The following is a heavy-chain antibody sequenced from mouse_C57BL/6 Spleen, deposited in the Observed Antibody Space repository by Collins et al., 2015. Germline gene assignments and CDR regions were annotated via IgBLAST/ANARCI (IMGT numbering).Heavy chain of an antibody. D-gene: IGHD1-1*01. Sequence: QVQLQQPGAELVKPGASVKMPCKASGYTFTSYWITWVKQRPGQGLEWIGDIYPGSGSTNYNEKFKSKATLTVDTSSSTAYMQLSSLTSEDSAVYYCARRYYGSSYWYFDVWGTGTTVTVSS. J-gene: IGHJ1*03. V-gene: IGHV1-55*01. CDR3: ARRYYGSSYWYFDV. CDR1: GYTFTSYW. CDR2: IYPGSGST.